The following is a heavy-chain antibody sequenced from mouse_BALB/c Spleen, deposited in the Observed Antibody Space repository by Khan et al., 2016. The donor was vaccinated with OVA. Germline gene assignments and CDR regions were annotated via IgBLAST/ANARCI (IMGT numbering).Heavy chain of an antibody. CDR3: ASHLTGSFAY. V-gene: IGHV5-6*01. CDR1: GFTFSSYS. CDR2: ISSGGDYT. J-gene: IGHJ3*01. Sequence: EVELVESGGVLVKPGGSLKLSCAASGFTFSSYSMSWVRQTPDKRLEWVASISSGGDYTYYPDIVKGRFTISRDNAKNTLYLQMSSLKSEDTAMYYCASHLTGSFAYGGQGTLVTVSA. D-gene: IGHD4-1*01.